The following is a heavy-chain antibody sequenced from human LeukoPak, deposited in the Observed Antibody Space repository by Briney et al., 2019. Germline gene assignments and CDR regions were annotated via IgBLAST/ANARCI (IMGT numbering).Heavy chain of an antibody. CDR3: ARDRGDYAAFGNY. CDR2: INPSGGST. CDR1: GYTFTSYY. Sequence: ASVKVSCKASGYTFTSYYMHWVRQAPGQGLEWMGIINPSGGSTSYAQKFQGRVTMTTDTSTSTAYMELRSLRSDDTAVYYCARDRGDYAAFGNYWGQGTLVTVSS. J-gene: IGHJ4*02. D-gene: IGHD4-17*01. V-gene: IGHV1-46*01.